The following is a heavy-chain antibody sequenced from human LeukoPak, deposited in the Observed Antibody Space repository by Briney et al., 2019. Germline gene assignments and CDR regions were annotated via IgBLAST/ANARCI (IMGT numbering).Heavy chain of an antibody. CDR3: ARDRADLWFGELSPFRFDY. J-gene: IGHJ4*02. CDR1: GFTFSSYW. CDR2: INRDGSST. V-gene: IGHV3-74*01. D-gene: IGHD3-10*01. Sequence: GGSLRLSCAASGFTFSSYWMHWGRQAPGKGLVWVSRINRDGSSTSYADSVKGRFTISRDNAKNTLYLQMNSLRAEDTAVYYCARDRADLWFGELSPFRFDYWGQGTLVTVS.